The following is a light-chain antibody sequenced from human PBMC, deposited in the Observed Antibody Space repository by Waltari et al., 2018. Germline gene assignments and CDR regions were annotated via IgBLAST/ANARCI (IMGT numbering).Light chain of an antibody. J-gene: IGKJ1*01. CDR3: QHYVRLPVT. Sequence: EIVLTQSPGALSLSPGETANLSCRASQSIGRTIAWYQQKPGQAPRLLIYATSTRATGIPDRFSGSGSETDFSLTIYRLEPEDFAVYYCQHYVRLPVTFGQGTKVEIK. CDR1: QSIGRT. V-gene: IGKV3-20*01. CDR2: ATS.